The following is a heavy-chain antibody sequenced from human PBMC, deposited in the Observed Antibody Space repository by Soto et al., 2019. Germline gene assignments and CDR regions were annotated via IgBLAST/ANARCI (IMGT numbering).Heavy chain of an antibody. CDR3: ARDGSYDDSGHLVGESVLDV. V-gene: IGHV1-18*01. CDR1: GYTFTRHG. D-gene: IGHD3-22*01. CDR2: ISAAKGNT. Sequence: QVQLGQSGAEVMKPGASVKVSCKASGYTFTRHGISWVRQAPGQGLEWMGWISAAKGNTNYAQNLQDRVTMATDTSTTTAYMELRSLKSQDTAVYYCARDGSYDDSGHLVGESVLDVWGRGTMVTVSS. J-gene: IGHJ3*01.